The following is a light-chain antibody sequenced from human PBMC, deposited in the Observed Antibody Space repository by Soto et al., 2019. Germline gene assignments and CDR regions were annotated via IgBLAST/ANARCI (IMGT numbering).Light chain of an antibody. Sequence: DIQMTQSPSSLSASVGDRVTITCRASQSISSYLNWYQQKPGKAPKLLIYAASSLQSGVPSRFSGSGSGTDFTLTINSLQPEDFATNYCQQSYSTPYTFGQGTKLEIK. CDR1: QSISSY. J-gene: IGKJ2*01. CDR2: AAS. V-gene: IGKV1-39*01. CDR3: QQSYSTPYT.